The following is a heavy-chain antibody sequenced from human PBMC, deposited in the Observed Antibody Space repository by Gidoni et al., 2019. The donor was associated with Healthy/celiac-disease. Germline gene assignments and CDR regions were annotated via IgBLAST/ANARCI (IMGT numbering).Heavy chain of an antibody. CDR3: AKDRDEGGNYYYGMDV. Sequence: QVQLVESGGGVVQPGRSLRLSCAASGFTFRSYGMHWVRQAPGKGLTWVAVISYDGSNKYYADSVKGRFTISRDNSKNTLYLQMNSLRAEDTAVYYCAKDRDEGGNYYYGMDVWGQGTTVTVSS. J-gene: IGHJ6*02. V-gene: IGHV3-30*18. CDR1: GFTFRSYG. D-gene: IGHD1-26*01. CDR2: ISYDGSNK.